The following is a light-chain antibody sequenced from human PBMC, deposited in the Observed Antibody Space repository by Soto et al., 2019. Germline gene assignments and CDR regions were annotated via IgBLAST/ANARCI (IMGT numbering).Light chain of an antibody. V-gene: IGLV2-14*01. CDR1: SSDVGRYNY. Sequence: QSALTQPASVSGSPGQSITISCTGTSSDVGRYNYVSWSQQHPGRAPKVMIYDVSNRPSGVSNRFSGSKSGNTASLTISGLQTEDEADYYCSSYTSSSAVVFGGGTQLTVL. J-gene: IGLJ2*01. CDR3: SSYTSSSAVV. CDR2: DVS.